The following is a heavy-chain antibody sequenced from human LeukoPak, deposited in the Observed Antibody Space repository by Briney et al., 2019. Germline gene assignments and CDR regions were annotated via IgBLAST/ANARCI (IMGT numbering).Heavy chain of an antibody. CDR2: IYYSGST. Sequence: SETLSLTCTVSGGSISSSSYYWGWIRQPPGKGLERIGSIYYSGSTYYNPSLKSRVTISVDTSKNQFSLKLSSVTAADTAVYYCARQYYDFWGQNGMDVWGQGTTVTVSS. J-gene: IGHJ6*02. CDR1: GGSISSSSYY. CDR3: ARQYYDFWGQNGMDV. V-gene: IGHV4-39*01. D-gene: IGHD3-3*01.